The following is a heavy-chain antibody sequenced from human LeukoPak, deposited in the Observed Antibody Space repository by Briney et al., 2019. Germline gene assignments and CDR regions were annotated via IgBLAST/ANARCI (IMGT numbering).Heavy chain of an antibody. CDR1: GGSFSGYY. CDR3: ARQHRQIAAAIYWYFDL. D-gene: IGHD6-13*01. Sequence: SETLSLTCAVYGGSFSGYYWSWLRQPPGKGLEWIGEINHSGSTNYNPSLKSRVTISVDTSKNQFSLKLSSVTAADTAVYYCARQHRQIAAAIYWYFDLWGRGTLVTVPS. V-gene: IGHV4-34*01. J-gene: IGHJ2*01. CDR2: INHSGST.